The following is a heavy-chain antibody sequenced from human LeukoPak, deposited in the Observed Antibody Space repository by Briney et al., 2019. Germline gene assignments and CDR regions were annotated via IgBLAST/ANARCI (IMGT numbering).Heavy chain of an antibody. CDR3: ARRGIWFGRPGAFDI. D-gene: IGHD3-10*01. Sequence: GGSLRLSCAASGFTFSSYWMSWVRQAPGKGLEGVANIKQDESEKYYVDSLKGRFTISRDNAKNSLYLQMNSLRAEDTAVYYCARRGIWFGRPGAFDIWGQGTMVTVSS. V-gene: IGHV3-7*01. J-gene: IGHJ3*02. CDR2: IKQDESEK. CDR1: GFTFSSYW.